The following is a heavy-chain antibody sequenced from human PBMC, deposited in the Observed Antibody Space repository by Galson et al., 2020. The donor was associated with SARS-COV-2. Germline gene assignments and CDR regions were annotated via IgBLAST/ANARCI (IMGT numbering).Heavy chain of an antibody. J-gene: IGHJ5*02. CDR1: GGSITSSRYY. V-gene: IGHV4-39*01. CDR2: IYYTGNT. D-gene: IGHD2-2*01. CDR3: ARHDTVQVPSVYNWFDP. Sequence: SETLSLTCTVSGGSITSSRYYWGWIRQPPGKGLEWIGTIYYTGNTYYNPSLKSRVTISLDTSRNHFSLKLTSVTASDTAVYYCARHDTVQVPSVYNWFDPWGQGTLVTVSS.